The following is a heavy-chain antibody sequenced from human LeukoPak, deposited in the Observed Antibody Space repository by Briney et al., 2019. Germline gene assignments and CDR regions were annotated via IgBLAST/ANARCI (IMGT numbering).Heavy chain of an antibody. V-gene: IGHV4-59*08. CDR2: IYYSGST. CDR1: GGSISSYY. D-gene: IGHD5-12*01. J-gene: IGHJ3*02. CDR3: ARNSGYAGDAFDI. Sequence: PSETLSLTCTVSGGSISSYYWSRIRQPPGKGLEWIGYIYYSGSTNYNPSLKSRVTISVDTSKNQFSLKLSSVTAADTAVYYCARNSGYAGDAFDIWGQGTMVTVSS.